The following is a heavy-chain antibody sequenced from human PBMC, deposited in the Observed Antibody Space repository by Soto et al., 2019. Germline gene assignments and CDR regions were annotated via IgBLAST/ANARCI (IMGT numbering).Heavy chain of an antibody. CDR3: ARDKVGAIDY. J-gene: IGHJ4*02. Sequence: SETLSLTCAVSGYSISSSNWWGWIRQPPGKGLEWIGYIYYSGTTYYNPSLKSRVTMSVDTSKNQFSLKLTSVTAVDTAVYYCARDKVGAIDYWGQGTLVTVSS. D-gene: IGHD1-26*01. CDR2: IYYSGTT. CDR1: GYSISSSNW. V-gene: IGHV4-28*03.